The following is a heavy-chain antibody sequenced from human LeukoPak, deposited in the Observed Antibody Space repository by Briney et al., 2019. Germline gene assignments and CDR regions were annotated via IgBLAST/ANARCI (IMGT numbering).Heavy chain of an antibody. CDR2: IYPGDSDT. D-gene: IGHD3-10*01. J-gene: IGHJ4*02. CDR3: ARLVEPAANPLWFGELLQGVGGDY. CDR1: GYSFTSYW. V-gene: IGHV5-51*01. Sequence: LGESLKISCKGSGYSFTSYWIGWVRQMPGKGLEWMGTIYPGDSDTRYSPSFQGQVTISADKSISPAYLQWSSLKASDTAMYYCARLVEPAANPLWFGELLQGVGGDYWGQGTLVTVSS.